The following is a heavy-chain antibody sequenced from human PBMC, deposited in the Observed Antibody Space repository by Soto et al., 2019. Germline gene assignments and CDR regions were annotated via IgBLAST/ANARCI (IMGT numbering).Heavy chain of an antibody. CDR3: AMAVAASLDY. CDR2: ISYDGSNK. CDR1: GFTFSSYG. J-gene: IGHJ4*02. Sequence: SGGGVVQPGRSLRLSCAASGFTFSSYGMHWVRQAPGKGLEGVAVISYDGSNKYYADSVKGRFTISSDNSKNTLYLQMNSLRAEETAVYYCAMAVAASLDYWGQGTLVTVSS. D-gene: IGHD6-19*01. V-gene: IGHV3-30*03.